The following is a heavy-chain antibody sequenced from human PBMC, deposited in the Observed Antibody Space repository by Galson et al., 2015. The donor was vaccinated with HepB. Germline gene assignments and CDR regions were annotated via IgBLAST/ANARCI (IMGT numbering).Heavy chain of an antibody. CDR3: ARDFPNYGDYSDY. J-gene: IGHJ4*02. D-gene: IGHD4-17*01. CDR2: ISYDGSNK. Sequence: SLRLSCAASGFTFSSYAMHWVRQAPGKGLERVAVISYDGSNKYYADSVKGRFTISRDNSKNTLYLQMNSLRAGDTAVYYCARDFPNYGDYSDYWGQGTLVTVSS. V-gene: IGHV3-30*04. CDR1: GFTFSSYA.